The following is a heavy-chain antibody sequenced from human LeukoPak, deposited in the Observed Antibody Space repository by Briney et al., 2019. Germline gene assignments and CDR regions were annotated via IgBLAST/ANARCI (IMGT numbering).Heavy chain of an antibody. J-gene: IGHJ4*02. CDR3: ASGWFGAPTDY. CDR1: GGSIGISSYY. CDR2: IYYSGST. Sequence: SETLSLTCTVSGGSIGISSYYWGWSRQPPGKWLGWIGSIYYSGSTYYNPSLQSRVTISVDTSKNQFSLKMSSVTAADTAVYYCASGWFGAPTDYWGQGTLVTVSS. D-gene: IGHD3-10*01. V-gene: IGHV4-39*01.